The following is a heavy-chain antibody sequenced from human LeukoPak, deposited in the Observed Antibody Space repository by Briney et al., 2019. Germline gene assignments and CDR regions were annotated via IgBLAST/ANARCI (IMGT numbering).Heavy chain of an antibody. CDR3: ARASAYYYDSSGYPDAFDI. V-gene: IGHV1-69*05. Sequence: AAAKDSCKASGGTFSSYAISWVRQAPGQGLEWMGRIIPIFVTANYAQKLQGRVPITTAESTTTAYMQLSSLSSKDTAVYCCARASAYYYDSSGYPDAFDIWGQGKMVTVSS. D-gene: IGHD3-22*01. J-gene: IGHJ3*02. CDR2: IIPIFVTA. CDR1: GGTFSSYA.